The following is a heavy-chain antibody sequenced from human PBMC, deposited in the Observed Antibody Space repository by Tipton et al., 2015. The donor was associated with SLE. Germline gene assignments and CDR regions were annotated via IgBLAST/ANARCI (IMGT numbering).Heavy chain of an antibody. CDR2: IYYTGGT. Sequence: LRLSCTVSGGSMRNYYWSWIRQPPGKGLEWIGYIYYTGGTNYNPSLQTRVSMSVDTSENQFSLNVSSVTAADTAMYYCVRASAWYQDYYYYYHMDVWGKGTTVTVSS. J-gene: IGHJ6*03. CDR1: GGSMRNYY. D-gene: IGHD6-13*01. CDR3: VRASAWYQDYYYYYHMDV. V-gene: IGHV4-59*01.